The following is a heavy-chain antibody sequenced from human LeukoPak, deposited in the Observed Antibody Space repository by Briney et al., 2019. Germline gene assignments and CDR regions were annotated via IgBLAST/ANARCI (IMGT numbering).Heavy chain of an antibody. Sequence: PSQTLSLTCTVSGGSISSGSYYWSWIRQPAGKGLAWIGRIYTSRSTNYNPRLKSRVTISVDTSKNQFTLKLSSVTAADTAVYYCARVGEYYYYYYMDVWGKGTTVTVSS. D-gene: IGHD3-10*01. V-gene: IGHV4-61*02. CDR3: ARVGEYYYYYYMDV. J-gene: IGHJ6*03. CDR2: IYTSRST. CDR1: GGSISSGSYY.